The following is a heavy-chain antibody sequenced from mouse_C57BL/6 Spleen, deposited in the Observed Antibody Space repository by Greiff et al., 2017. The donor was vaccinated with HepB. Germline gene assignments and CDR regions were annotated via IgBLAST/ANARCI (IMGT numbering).Heavy chain of an antibody. Sequence: QVQLKESGAELARPGASVKLSCKASGYTFTSYGISWVKQRTGQGLEWIGEIYPRSGNTYYNEKFKGKATLTADKSSSTAYMELRSLTSEDSAVYFCAHYSNFLDYWGQGTTLTVSS. V-gene: IGHV1-81*01. CDR2: IYPRSGNT. J-gene: IGHJ2*01. D-gene: IGHD2-5*01. CDR1: GYTFTSYG. CDR3: AHYSNFLDY.